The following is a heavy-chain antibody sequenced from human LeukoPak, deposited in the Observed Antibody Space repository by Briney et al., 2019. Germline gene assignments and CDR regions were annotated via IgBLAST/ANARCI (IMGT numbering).Heavy chain of an antibody. CDR1: VFRFSTYG. CDR3: ATKESGTYYN. D-gene: IGHD1-26*01. CDR2: ITDDGSNQ. J-gene: IGHJ4*02. V-gene: IGHV3-30*03. Sequence: GGSLRLSCAGSVFRFSTYGIHWVRQAPARGLEWVALITDDGSNQYYADSVKGRFTISRDNSKSTMYLQMNGLRGEDTAVYYCATKESGTYYNWGQGTLVTVSS.